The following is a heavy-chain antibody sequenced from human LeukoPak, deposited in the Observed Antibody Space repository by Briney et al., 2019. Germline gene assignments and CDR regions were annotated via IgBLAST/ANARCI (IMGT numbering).Heavy chain of an antibody. Sequence: GGSLRLSCAASGFTFSSYGMSWVRQAPGKGLEWVSAISGSGGSTYYADSVKGRFTISRDNSKNTLYLQMNSLRAEDTAVYYCAKYSHDSSGSYDYWGQGTLVTASS. V-gene: IGHV3-23*01. J-gene: IGHJ4*02. CDR3: AKYSHDSSGSYDY. D-gene: IGHD3-22*01. CDR2: ISGSGGST. CDR1: GFTFSSYG.